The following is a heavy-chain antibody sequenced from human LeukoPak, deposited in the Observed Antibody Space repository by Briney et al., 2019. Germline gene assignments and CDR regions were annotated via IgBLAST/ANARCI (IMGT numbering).Heavy chain of an antibody. Sequence: ASVNVSCKASGYTFTGYYMHRVRPALGQELEWMGWINPNSGGTNYAQKFQGRVTMTRDTSISTAYMELRRLRSDDTAVYYCARDGGESYDYGEHNWFDPWGQGTLVTVSS. D-gene: IGHD4-17*01. CDR3: ARDGGESYDYGEHNWFDP. J-gene: IGHJ5*02. V-gene: IGHV1-2*02. CDR1: GYTFTGYY. CDR2: INPNSGGT.